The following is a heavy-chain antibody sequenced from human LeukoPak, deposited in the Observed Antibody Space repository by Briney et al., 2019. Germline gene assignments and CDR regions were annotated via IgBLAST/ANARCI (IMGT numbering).Heavy chain of an antibody. D-gene: IGHD2-15*01. CDR1: EYSFATYW. Sequence: ASLKISCKGSEYSFATYWIGWVRQMPGQGLEWMGIIFPGDSDTRYSTSFQGQVTISADKSISTAYRQWSSPKASDTAIYYCASEYCSGGNCYFDYWGQGTPVTVSS. V-gene: IGHV5-51*01. CDR2: IFPGDSDT. CDR3: ASEYCSGGNCYFDY. J-gene: IGHJ4*02.